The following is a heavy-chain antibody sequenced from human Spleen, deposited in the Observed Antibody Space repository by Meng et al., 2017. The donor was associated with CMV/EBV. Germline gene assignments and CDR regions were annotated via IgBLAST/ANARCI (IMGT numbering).Heavy chain of an antibody. Sequence: GESLKISCAASGFTFSSYSMNWVRQAPGKGLEWVSSISSSSRYIYYADSVKGRFTISRDNAKNSLYLQMNSLRAEDTAVYYCARDRGITMFRGPVAYWGQGTLVTVSS. J-gene: IGHJ4*02. CDR3: ARDRGITMFRGPVAY. CDR2: ISSSSRYI. CDR1: GFTFSSYS. D-gene: IGHD3-10*01. V-gene: IGHV3-21*01.